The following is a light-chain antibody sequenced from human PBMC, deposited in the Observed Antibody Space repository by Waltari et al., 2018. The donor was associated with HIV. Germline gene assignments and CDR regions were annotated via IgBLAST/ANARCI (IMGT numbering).Light chain of an antibody. Sequence: QPVLTQSSAVYGFLGSPVNLTCPLSPGSHPYVLTWHHQSPGRAPRFLMKVGPPVMFNRGNGLSHRFSASAFGGDRTITISNVQSDDEAEYICETWDQNVRVFGGGTRLTVL. CDR2: VGPPVMF. J-gene: IGLJ2*01. V-gene: IGLV4-60*03. CDR1: PGSHPYV. CDR3: ETWDQNVRV.